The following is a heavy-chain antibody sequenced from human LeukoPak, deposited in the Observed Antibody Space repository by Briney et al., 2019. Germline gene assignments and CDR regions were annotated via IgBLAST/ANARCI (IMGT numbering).Heavy chain of an antibody. CDR1: GFTFDDYA. CDR2: ISWNSGSI. D-gene: IGHD6-13*01. Sequence: GRSLRLSCAASGFTFDDYAMHWVRQAPGKGLERVSGISWNSGSIGYADSVKGRFTISRDNAKNSLYLQMNSLRAEDTALYYCAKDSVDSSSWYFDYWGQGTLVTVSS. V-gene: IGHV3-9*01. J-gene: IGHJ4*02. CDR3: AKDSVDSSSWYFDY.